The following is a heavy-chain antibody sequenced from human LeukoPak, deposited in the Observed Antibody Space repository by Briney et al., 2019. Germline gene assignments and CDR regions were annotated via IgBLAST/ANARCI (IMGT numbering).Heavy chain of an antibody. D-gene: IGHD1-1*01. V-gene: IGHV1-69*05. Sequence: SVKVSCKASGGTFSSYAISWVRQAPGQGLEWMGGIIPIFGTANYAQKFQGRVTITTDESTSTAYMELSSLRSDDTAVYHCARDEAATGTTGSFDYWGQGTLVTVSS. CDR2: IIPIFGTA. J-gene: IGHJ4*02. CDR1: GGTFSSYA. CDR3: ARDEAATGTTGSFDY.